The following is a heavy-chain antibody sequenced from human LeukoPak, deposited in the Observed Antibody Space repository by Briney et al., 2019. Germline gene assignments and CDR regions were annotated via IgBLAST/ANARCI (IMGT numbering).Heavy chain of an antibody. J-gene: IGHJ4*02. CDR1: GGSFSGYY. V-gene: IGHV4-34*01. Sequence: SETLSLTCAVYGGSFSGYYWSWIRQPPGKGLEWIGEIYHSGSTNYNPSLKSRVTISVDKSKNQFSLKLSSVTAADTAVYYCARDHDYWGQGTLVTVSS. CDR3: ARDHDY. CDR2: IYHSGST.